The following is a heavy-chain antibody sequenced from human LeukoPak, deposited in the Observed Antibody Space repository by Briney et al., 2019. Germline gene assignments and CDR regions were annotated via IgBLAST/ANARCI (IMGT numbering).Heavy chain of an antibody. V-gene: IGHV4-39*07. CDR2: IYYTGDT. D-gene: IGHD3-10*01. Sequence: PSETLSLTCIVSGGSITSSNFFWDWVRQPPEKELEWIGSIYYTGDTYYNPSLKSRVTMSLDTSKSQFSLKLNSVTAADTAVYYCAIVYYYGSGSYYNDYFDYWGQGTLVTVSS. J-gene: IGHJ4*02. CDR1: GGSITSSNFF. CDR3: AIVYYYGSGSYYNDYFDY.